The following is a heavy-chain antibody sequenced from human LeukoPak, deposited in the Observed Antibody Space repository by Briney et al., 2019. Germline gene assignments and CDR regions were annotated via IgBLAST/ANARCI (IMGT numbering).Heavy chain of an antibody. V-gene: IGHV3-7*04. CDR3: GSDYDRTVQF. CDR1: GFTFSTYW. CDR2: LNEDGSVK. Sequence: PGGSLRLSCAASGFTFSTYWISWVRQAPGKGLEWVAILNEDGSVKYYVDSVKGRFTISRDNAKNSLHLQMHSLRAEDTAVYYCGSDYDRTVQFWGQGTLVTVSS. D-gene: IGHD3-22*01. J-gene: IGHJ1*01.